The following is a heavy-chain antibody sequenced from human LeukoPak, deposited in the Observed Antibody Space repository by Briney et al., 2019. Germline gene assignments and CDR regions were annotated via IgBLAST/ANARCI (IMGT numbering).Heavy chain of an antibody. CDR2: ISGSGGST. CDR1: GFTVSSNY. J-gene: IGHJ4*02. D-gene: IGHD3-10*01. V-gene: IGHV3-23*01. CDR3: AKDRSITMVRGVILLFDY. Sequence: GGSLRLSCAASGFTVSSNYMSWVRQAPGKGLEWVSAISGSGGSTYYADSVKGRFTISRDNSKNTLYLQMNSLRAEDTAVYYCAKDRSITMVRGVILLFDYWGQGTLVTVSS.